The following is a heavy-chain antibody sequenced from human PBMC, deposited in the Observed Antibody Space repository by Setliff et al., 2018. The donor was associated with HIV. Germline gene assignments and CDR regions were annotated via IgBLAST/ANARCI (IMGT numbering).Heavy chain of an antibody. V-gene: IGHV1-3*01. J-gene: IGHJ4*02. CDR1: GDPFTTYA. CDR3: AIGSSNWPHRPNNYYFDY. Sequence: VKVSCKASGDPFTTYALHWVRQAPGQRLEWMGWINAGNGDTKSSQKFQGKVTITRDTSASTAYMELSSLRSEATGVYYCAIGSSNWPHRPNNYYFDYWGQGTPVTVSS. D-gene: IGHD6-13*01. CDR2: INAGNGDT.